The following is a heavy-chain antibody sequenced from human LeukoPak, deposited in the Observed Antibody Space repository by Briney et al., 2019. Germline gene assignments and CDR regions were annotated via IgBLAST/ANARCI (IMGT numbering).Heavy chain of an antibody. V-gene: IGHV4-59*12. CDR1: GGSISGYY. Sequence: ETLXXTCTVSGGSISGYYWSWIRQPPGKGLEWIGYIYYSGNTKNTNYNSSLKSRVTISVDTSKNQFSLKLSSVTAADTAVYYCARLYGSGSYYNYWGQGTLVTVSS. D-gene: IGHD3-10*01. CDR2: IYYSGNT. J-gene: IGHJ4*02. CDR3: ARLYGSGSYYNY.